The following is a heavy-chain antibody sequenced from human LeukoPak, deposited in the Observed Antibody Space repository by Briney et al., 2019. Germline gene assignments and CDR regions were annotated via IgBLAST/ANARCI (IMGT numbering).Heavy chain of an antibody. Sequence: GGSLRLSCAASGFTFSRYWMHWVRQAPGKGLVRVSRINSDGSSTINADSVKGRFTISRDNAKNTLHLQMNSLRVEDTAVYFCARGGSPPEALGDAFDIWGQGTMVTVSS. J-gene: IGHJ3*02. CDR2: INSDGSST. CDR1: GFTFSRYW. D-gene: IGHD1-26*01. V-gene: IGHV3-74*01. CDR3: ARGGSPPEALGDAFDI.